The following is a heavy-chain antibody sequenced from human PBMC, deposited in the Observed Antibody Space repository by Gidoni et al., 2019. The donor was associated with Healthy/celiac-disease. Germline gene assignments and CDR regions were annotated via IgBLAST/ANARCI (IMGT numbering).Heavy chain of an antibody. J-gene: IGHJ5*02. CDR3: AREPAAIRRGGWFDP. Sequence: QVQLQESGPGLVKPSETLSLTCTVSGGSVSSGSYYWSWIRQPPGKGLEWIGYIYYSGSTNYNPSLKSRVTIAVYTSKNQFSLKLSSLTAADTAVYYCAREPAAIRRGGWFDPWGQGTLVTVSS. D-gene: IGHD2-2*02. CDR2: IYYSGST. CDR1: GGSVSSGSYY. V-gene: IGHV4-61*01.